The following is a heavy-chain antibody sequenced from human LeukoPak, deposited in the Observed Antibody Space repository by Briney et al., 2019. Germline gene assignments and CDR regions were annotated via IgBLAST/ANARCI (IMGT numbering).Heavy chain of an antibody. CDR2: ISYDGSNK. CDR3: AKDRYRRQWFFDY. J-gene: IGHJ4*02. V-gene: IGHV3-30*18. Sequence: GGSLRLSCAASGFTFSSYGMHWVRQAPGKGLEWVAVISYDGSNKYYADSVKGRFTISRDNSKNTLYLQMNSLRAEGTAVYYCAKDRYRRQWFFDYWGQGTLVTVSS. D-gene: IGHD3-22*01. CDR1: GFTFSSYG.